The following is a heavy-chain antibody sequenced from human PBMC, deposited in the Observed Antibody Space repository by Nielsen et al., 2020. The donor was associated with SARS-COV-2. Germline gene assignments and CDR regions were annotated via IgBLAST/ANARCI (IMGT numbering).Heavy chain of an antibody. Sequence: GESLKISCAASGFTFSDYAMAWVRQVPGKGLAWVSRVSSDGTKTTYADSVKGRFTISKDNTRNTLYLQMNSLRAEDTAVYYCVRVRDDGFYYDTGPFDIWGQGSLVTVSS. V-gene: IGHV3-74*01. CDR1: GFTFSDYA. J-gene: IGHJ4*02. CDR2: VSSDGTKT. CDR3: VRVRDDGFYYDTGPFDI. D-gene: IGHD3-22*01.